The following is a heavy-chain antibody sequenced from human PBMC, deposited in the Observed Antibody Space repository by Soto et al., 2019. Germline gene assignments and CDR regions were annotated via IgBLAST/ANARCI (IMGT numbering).Heavy chain of an antibody. CDR3: ARGGNSFGFGYFDY. CDR1: GASVSSNSAA. D-gene: IGHD5-18*01. V-gene: IGHV6-1*01. CDR2: TYYRSRWYD. Sequence: PSQTLSLTCAISGASVSSNSAAWHWIRQSPSRGLEWLGRTYYRSRWYDDYAVSVKGRITINPDTSKNQFSLQLNSVTPEDTAVYYCARGGNSFGFGYFDYWGQGTLVTVSS. J-gene: IGHJ4*02.